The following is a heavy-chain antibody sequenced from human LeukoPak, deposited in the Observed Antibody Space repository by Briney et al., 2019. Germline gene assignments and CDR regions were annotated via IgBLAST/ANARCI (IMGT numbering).Heavy chain of an antibody. CDR1: GFTFSSYG. CDR2: ISYDGSNK. J-gene: IGHJ4*02. V-gene: IGHV3-30*18. D-gene: IGHD5-24*01. Sequence: GRSLRLSCAASGFTFSSYGMHWVRQAPGKGLEWVAVISYDGSNKYYADSVKGRFTISRDNSKNTLYLQMNSLRAEDTAVYYCAKGEMATIQISGGLFDYWGQGTLVTVSS. CDR3: AKGEMATIQISGGLFDY.